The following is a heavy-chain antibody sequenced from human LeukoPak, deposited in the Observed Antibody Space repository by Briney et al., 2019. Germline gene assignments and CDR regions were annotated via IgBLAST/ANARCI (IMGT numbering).Heavy chain of an antibody. D-gene: IGHD3-16*02. V-gene: IGHV3-74*01. CDR2: IKSDGSST. J-gene: IGHJ4*02. CDR3: ARDPSLSY. CDR1: GFTFSSYS. Sequence: GGSLRLSCAASGFTFSSYSMNWVRQAPGKGLVWVSRIKSDGSSTSYAGSVKGRFTISRDNAKNTLYLQMNSLRAEDTAVYYCARDPSLSYWGQGTLVTVSS.